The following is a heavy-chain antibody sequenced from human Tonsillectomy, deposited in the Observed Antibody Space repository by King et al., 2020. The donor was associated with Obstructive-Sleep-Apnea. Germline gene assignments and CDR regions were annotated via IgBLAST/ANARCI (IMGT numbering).Heavy chain of an antibody. J-gene: IGHJ4*02. CDR1: GFTLTSYA. Sequence: VQLVESGGGLLQPGGSLRLSCAASGFTLTSYAMAWVRQAPGKGLEWVSGMSVSGGSTYYADSVKGRFTISRDNSKNTLYLQMNSLRAEDTAVYYCAKRSSGYYFFDYWGQGNLVTVSS. V-gene: IGHV3-23*04. CDR3: AKRSSGYYFFDY. D-gene: IGHD3-22*01. CDR2: MSVSGGST.